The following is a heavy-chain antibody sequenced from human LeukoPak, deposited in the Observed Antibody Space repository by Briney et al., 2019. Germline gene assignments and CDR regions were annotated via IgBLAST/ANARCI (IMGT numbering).Heavy chain of an antibody. CDR1: GYTFTTYY. J-gene: IGHJ4*02. D-gene: IGHD6-13*01. CDR3: ALYSSIWY. CDR2: INPTGGST. V-gene: IGHV1-46*01. Sequence: GASVKVSCKASGYTFTTYYIHWVRQAPGQGLEWMGTINPTGGSTTYAQKFQGRVTMTRDTSSSTVFMEVNRLRSEDTAVYYCALYSSIWYWGQGTLVTVSS.